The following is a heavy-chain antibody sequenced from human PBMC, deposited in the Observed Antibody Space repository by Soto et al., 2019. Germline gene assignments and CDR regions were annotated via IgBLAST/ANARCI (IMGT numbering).Heavy chain of an antibody. CDR3: ARGREVVAGTYYFDY. J-gene: IGHJ4*02. CDR1: GFTFSSYG. V-gene: IGHV3-33*01. Sequence: GGSLRLSCAASGFTFSSYGMHWVRQATGKGLEWVAVIWYDGSNKYYADSVKGRFTISRDNSKNTLYLQMNSLRAEDTAVYYCARGREVVAGTYYFDYWGQGTLVTVSS. CDR2: IWYDGSNK. D-gene: IGHD2-15*01.